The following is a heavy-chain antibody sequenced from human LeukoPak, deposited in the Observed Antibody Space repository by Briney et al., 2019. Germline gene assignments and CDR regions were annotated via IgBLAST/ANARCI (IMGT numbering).Heavy chain of an antibody. CDR1: GCSFSNYE. J-gene: IGHJ5*02. Sequence: GGSLRLSCAASGCSFSNYEMNWVRQAPGKGLEWISYITASRTTIYYAYSVKGRFTIFKTNTNNLLYLQRNGLRGEDTAVYYCAKGPGARGHFNWFDPWGQGTLVTVSS. D-gene: IGHD5-12*01. V-gene: IGHV3-48*03. CDR3: AKGPGARGHFNWFDP. CDR2: ITASRTTI.